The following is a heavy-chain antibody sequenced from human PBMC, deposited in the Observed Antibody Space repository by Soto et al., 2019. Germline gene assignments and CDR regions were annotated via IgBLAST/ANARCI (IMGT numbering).Heavy chain of an antibody. CDR1: GFTFSSYA. D-gene: IGHD3-10*01. CDR2: IHNDGSST. J-gene: IGHJ4*02. Sequence: GGSLRLSCAASGFTFSSYAMSWVRQAPGKGLVWVSRIHNDGSSTTYADSVKGRFTVSRDNAKNTLSLQMNSLRAEDTAVYYCARQYDYGLDYWGQGTLVTVSS. CDR3: ARQYDYGLDY. V-gene: IGHV3-74*01.